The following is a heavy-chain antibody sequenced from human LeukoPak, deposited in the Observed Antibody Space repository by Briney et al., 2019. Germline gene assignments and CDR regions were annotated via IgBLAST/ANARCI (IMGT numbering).Heavy chain of an antibody. CDR1: GFIFSYYW. V-gene: IGHV3-7*01. D-gene: IGHD3-16*01. J-gene: IGHJ4*02. Sequence: GGSLRLSCAASGFIFSYYWMSWVRQAPGKGLEWVANIKEDGSDKYYVDSGKGRFTISRHNAENSLYLQMNSLRAEDTAVYYCARYDGGVAIDYWGQGTLVTVSS. CDR2: IKEDGSDK. CDR3: ARYDGGVAIDY.